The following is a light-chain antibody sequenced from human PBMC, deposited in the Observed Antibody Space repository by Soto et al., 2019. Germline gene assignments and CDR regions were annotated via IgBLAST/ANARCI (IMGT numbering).Light chain of an antibody. CDR3: HQRSNWPLT. CDR2: DTS. CDR1: QNVFSS. V-gene: IGKV3-11*01. J-gene: IGKJ4*01. Sequence: EIGLTQSPVTLSLSPGERATLSCRASQNVFSSLAWYQQKPGQAPRLLIYDTSTRATAIPARFRGSGSGTDFTLTISSLEPEDFAVYYCHQRSNWPLTFGGGTKVEIK.